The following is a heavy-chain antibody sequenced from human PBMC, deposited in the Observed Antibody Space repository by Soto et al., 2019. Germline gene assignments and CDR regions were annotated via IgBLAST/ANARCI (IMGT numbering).Heavy chain of an antibody. V-gene: IGHV3-21*01. CDR1: GFTFSSYS. CDR2: ISSSSSYI. Sequence: GGSLRLSCAASGFTFSSYSMNWVRQAPGKGLEWVSSISSSSSYIYYADSVKGRFTISRDNAKNSLYLQMNSLRAEDTAVYYCARDLCSGGSCSHYYYYYGMDVWGQGTTVTVSS. D-gene: IGHD2-15*01. CDR3: ARDLCSGGSCSHYYYYYGMDV. J-gene: IGHJ6*02.